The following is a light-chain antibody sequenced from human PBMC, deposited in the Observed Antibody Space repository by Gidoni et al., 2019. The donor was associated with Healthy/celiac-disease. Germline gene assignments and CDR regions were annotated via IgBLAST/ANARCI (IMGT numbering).Light chain of an antibody. V-gene: IGKV3-11*01. CDR2: DAS. CDR1: QSVSSY. Sequence: ELVFTQSPATLSLSPGERATLSCRASQSVSSYLAWYQQKPGQAPRLLIYDASNRATGIPARFSGSGSGTDFTLTISSLEPEDFAVYYCQQRSNWPPRFTFGPGTKVDIK. J-gene: IGKJ3*01. CDR3: QQRSNWPPRFT.